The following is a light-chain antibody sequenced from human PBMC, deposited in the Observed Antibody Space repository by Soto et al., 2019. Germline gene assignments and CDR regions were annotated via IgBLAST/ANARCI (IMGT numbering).Light chain of an antibody. J-gene: IGKJ5*01. CDR2: AAS. V-gene: IGKV1-39*01. Sequence: EIQMTQSPSSLSASVGDRVTITCRASQSISSYLNWYQQKPGKAPKLLIYAASSLQSGVPSRFSGSGSETDFTLTISSLQPEDFATYYCQQSYSTPITFGQGTLLEI. CDR1: QSISSY. CDR3: QQSYSTPIT.